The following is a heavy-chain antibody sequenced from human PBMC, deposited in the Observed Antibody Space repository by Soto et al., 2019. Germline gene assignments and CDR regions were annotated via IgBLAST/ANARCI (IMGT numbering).Heavy chain of an antibody. Sequence: EEQLLESGGGLVQPGGSLRLSCAASGLTFSNYGMTWVRQAPGKGLEWVSGISGSGDNTYYVDSVKGRFTVSRDNSKNTLYLHMNGVRAEDTAVYYCAIGLSENDYAPSGPWGQGTLVTVSS. D-gene: IGHD1-1*01. CDR2: ISGSGDNT. V-gene: IGHV3-23*01. J-gene: IGHJ5*02. CDR3: AIGLSENDYAPSGP. CDR1: GLTFSNYG.